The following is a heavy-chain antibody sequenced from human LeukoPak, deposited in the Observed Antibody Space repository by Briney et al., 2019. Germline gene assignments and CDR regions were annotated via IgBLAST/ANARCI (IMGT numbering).Heavy chain of an antibody. J-gene: IGHJ4*02. V-gene: IGHV3-21*01. Sequence: GGSLRLSCAASGFTFSSYSMNWVRQAPGKGLEWVSSISSSSSYIYYADSVKGRFTISRDNAKNSLYLQMNSLRAEDTAVYYCAREEAVAGTGYFDYWGQGTLVTVSS. D-gene: IGHD6-19*01. CDR2: ISSSSSYI. CDR1: GFTFSSYS. CDR3: AREEAVAGTGYFDY.